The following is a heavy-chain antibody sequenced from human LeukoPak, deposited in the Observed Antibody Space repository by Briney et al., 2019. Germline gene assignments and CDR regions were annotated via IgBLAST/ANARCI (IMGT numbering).Heavy chain of an antibody. CDR1: GFTFSSYS. CDR2: ISSSSSYI. Sequence: GGSLRLSCAASGFTFSSYSMNWVRQAPGKGLEWVSSISSSSSYIYYADSVKGRFTISRDNAKNSLYLQMNSLRAEDTAVYYCASGSGSSGWYRRDYYGMDVWGQGTTVTVSS. V-gene: IGHV3-21*04. CDR3: ASGSGSSGWYRRDYYGMDV. D-gene: IGHD6-19*01. J-gene: IGHJ6*02.